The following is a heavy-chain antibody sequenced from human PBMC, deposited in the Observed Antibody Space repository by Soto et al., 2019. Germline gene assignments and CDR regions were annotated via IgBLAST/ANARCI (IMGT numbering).Heavy chain of an antibody. J-gene: IGHJ4*02. V-gene: IGHV4-39*01. CDR2: IYYSGST. CDR1: GGSISSSSYY. Sequence: SSETLSLTCTVSGGSISSSSYYWGWIRQPPGKGLEWIGSIYYSGSTYYNPSLKSRVTISVDTSKNQFSLKLSSVTAADTAVYYCARHRQGGADYDFWSGCYQYYFDYWGQGTLVTVSS. D-gene: IGHD3-3*01. CDR3: ARHRQGGADYDFWSGCYQYYFDY.